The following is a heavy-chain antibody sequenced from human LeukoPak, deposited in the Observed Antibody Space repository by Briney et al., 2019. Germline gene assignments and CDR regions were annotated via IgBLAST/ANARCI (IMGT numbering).Heavy chain of an antibody. J-gene: IGHJ3*01. CDR2: MYYSGST. V-gene: IGHV4-59*12. CDR3: ARDPGYYGSET. CDR1: GGSISSYY. Sequence: SETLSLTCTVSGGSISSYYWSWIRQPPGKGLEWIGYMYYSGSTNYNPSLKSRVTIAVDTSKNQFSLKLSSVTAADTAVYYCARDPGYYGSETWGQGTMVTVSS. D-gene: IGHD3-10*01.